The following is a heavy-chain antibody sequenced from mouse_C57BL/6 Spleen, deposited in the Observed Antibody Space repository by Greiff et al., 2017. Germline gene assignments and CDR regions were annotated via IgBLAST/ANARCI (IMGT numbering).Heavy chain of an antibody. J-gene: IGHJ1*03. CDR2: IDPNSGGT. CDR1: GYTFTSYW. CDR3: ARGHDGNYGGYFDV. Sequence: QVQLQQPGAELVKPGASVKLSCKASGYTFTSYWMHWVKQRPGRGLGWIGRIDPNSGGTKYNEKFKSKATLTVDKPSSTAYMQLSSLTAEDSAVYYCARGHDGNYGGYFDVWGTGTTVTVSS. V-gene: IGHV1-72*01. D-gene: IGHD2-1*01.